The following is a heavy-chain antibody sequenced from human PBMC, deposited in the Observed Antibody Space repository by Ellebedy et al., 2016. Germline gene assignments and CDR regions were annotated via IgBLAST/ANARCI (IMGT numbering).Heavy chain of an antibody. J-gene: IGHJ4*02. CDR2: ISAYNGNT. V-gene: IGHV1-18*01. CDR3: ARGIITAVGSQPNFDY. Sequence: ASVKVSCKASGYTFTSYGISWVRQAPGQGLEWMGWISAYNGNTNYAQKLQGRVTMTTDTSTSTAYMELSSLRSEDTAVYYCARGIITAVGSQPNFDYWGQGTLVTVSS. D-gene: IGHD6-13*01. CDR1: GYTFTSYG.